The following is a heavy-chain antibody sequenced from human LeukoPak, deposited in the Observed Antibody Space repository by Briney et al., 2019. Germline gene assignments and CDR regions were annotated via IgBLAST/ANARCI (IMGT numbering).Heavy chain of an antibody. J-gene: IGHJ2*01. CDR2: IIPIFGIA. CDR3: ARVEIAARLGWYFDL. CDR1: GGTLSSYA. Sequence: SVKVSCKASGGTLSSYAISWVRQAPGQGLEWMGRIIPIFGIANYAQKFQGRVTITADKSTSTAYMELSSLRSEDTAVYYCARVEIAARLGWYFDLWGRGTLVTVSS. D-gene: IGHD6-6*01. V-gene: IGHV1-69*04.